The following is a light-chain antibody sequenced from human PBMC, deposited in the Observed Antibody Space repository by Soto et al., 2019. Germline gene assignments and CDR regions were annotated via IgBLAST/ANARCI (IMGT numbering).Light chain of an antibody. V-gene: IGLV2-23*01. CDR3: CSYAGSSTHYV. Sequence: QSAMTQPASVSGSPGQSITISCTGPSSDVGSYNLVSWYQQHPGKAPKLMIYEGSKRPSGVSHRFSGSKSGNTASLTLSGLQAEDEADYYCCSYAGSSTHYVFGTGTKVTVL. J-gene: IGLJ1*01. CDR1: SSDVGSYNL. CDR2: EGS.